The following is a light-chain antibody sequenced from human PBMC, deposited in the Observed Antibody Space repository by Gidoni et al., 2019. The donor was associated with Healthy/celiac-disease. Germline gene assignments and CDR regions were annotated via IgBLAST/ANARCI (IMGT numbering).Light chain of an antibody. Sequence: QSVLTQPPSVSAAPGQKVTISCSGSSSNIRNNYVSWYQQLPGTAPKLLIYDNNKRPSGIPDRFSGSKSGTSATLGITVLQTGDEADYYCGTWYSSLSAGVFGGGTKLTVL. CDR3: GTWYSSLSAGV. J-gene: IGLJ2*01. CDR2: DNN. CDR1: SSNIRNNY. V-gene: IGLV1-51*01.